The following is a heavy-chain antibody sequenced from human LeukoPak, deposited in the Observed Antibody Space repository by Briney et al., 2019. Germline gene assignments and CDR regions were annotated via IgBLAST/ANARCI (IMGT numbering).Heavy chain of an antibody. CDR2: ISYDGSNK. V-gene: IGHV3-30*18. J-gene: IGHJ4*02. CDR3: AKAGAPDIVVVPAAMLDY. CDR1: GFTFSSYG. Sequence: PGGSLRLSCAASGFTFSSYGMHWVRQAPGKGLEWVAVISYDGSNKYYADSVRGRFTISRDNSKNTLYLQMNSLRAEDTAVYYCAKAGAPDIVVVPAAMLDYWGQGTLATVSS. D-gene: IGHD2-2*01.